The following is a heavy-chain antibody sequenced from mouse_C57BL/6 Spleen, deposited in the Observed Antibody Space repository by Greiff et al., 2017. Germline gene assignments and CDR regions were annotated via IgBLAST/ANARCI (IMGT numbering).Heavy chain of an antibody. Sequence: VQLQQSGPELVKPGASVKISCKASGYTFTDYYMNWVKQSHGKSLEWIGDINPNNGGTSYNQKFKGKATLTVDKSSSTAYLALRSLTSDDSAVYYCARSPIYYGSSYDDWGQGTTLTVSS. J-gene: IGHJ2*01. CDR1: GYTFTDYY. V-gene: IGHV1-26*01. D-gene: IGHD1-1*01. CDR3: ARSPIYYGSSYDD. CDR2: INPNNGGT.